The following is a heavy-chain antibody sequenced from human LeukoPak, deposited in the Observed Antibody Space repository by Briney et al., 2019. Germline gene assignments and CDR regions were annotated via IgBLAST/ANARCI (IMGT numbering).Heavy chain of an antibody. CDR2: ISGSGGST. Sequence: GGSLRLSCAASEFTFSSYAMSWVRQAPGKGLEWVSAISGSGGSTYYADSVKGRFTISRDNSKNTLYLQMNSLRAEDTAVYYCAKVGPVTPYNWYDPWGQGTLVTVSS. J-gene: IGHJ5*02. CDR1: EFTFSSYA. D-gene: IGHD4-17*01. CDR3: AKVGPVTPYNWYDP. V-gene: IGHV3-23*01.